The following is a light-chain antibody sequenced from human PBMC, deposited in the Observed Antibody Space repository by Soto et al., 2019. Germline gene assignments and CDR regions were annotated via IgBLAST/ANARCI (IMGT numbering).Light chain of an antibody. CDR1: SSDVGGYNY. J-gene: IGLJ1*01. V-gene: IGLV2-14*01. Sequence: QSAVTQPASVSGSPGQSITISCTGTSSDVGGYNYVSWYQQHPGKAPKLMIYAVTDRPSGVSSRFSGSKSGNTASLTISGLQAEDEADYYCLSKTSSISYVFGTGTKVTVL. CDR2: AVT. CDR3: LSKTSSISYV.